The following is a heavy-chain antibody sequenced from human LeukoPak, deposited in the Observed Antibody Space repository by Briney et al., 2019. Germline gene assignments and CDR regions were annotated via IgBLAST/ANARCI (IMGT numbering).Heavy chain of an antibody. CDR3: AKVKGYSYGHYYYGMDV. V-gene: IGHV3-30*18. Sequence: GRSLRLSCAASGFTFSSYGMHWVRQAPGKGLEWVSVISYDGSNKYYADSVKGRFTISRDNSKNTLYLQMNSLRAEDTAVYHCAKVKGYSYGHYYYGMDVWGRGTTVTVSS. CDR2: ISYDGSNK. D-gene: IGHD5-18*01. J-gene: IGHJ6*02. CDR1: GFTFSSYG.